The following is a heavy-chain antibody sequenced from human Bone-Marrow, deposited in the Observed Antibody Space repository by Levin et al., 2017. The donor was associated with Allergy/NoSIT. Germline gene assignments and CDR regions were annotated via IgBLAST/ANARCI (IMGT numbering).Heavy chain of an antibody. J-gene: IGHJ6*02. CDR3: ARGKDGMDV. V-gene: IGHV3-33*01. CDR1: GFTFRTYG. Sequence: GGSLRLSCGASGFTFRTYGMHWVRHAPGKGLEWVALIWSDGSIQYYTDSVKGRFTISRDNSKNTLYLQMNSLKDEDTALYYCARGKDGMDVWGQGTTVTVSS. CDR2: IWSDGSIQ.